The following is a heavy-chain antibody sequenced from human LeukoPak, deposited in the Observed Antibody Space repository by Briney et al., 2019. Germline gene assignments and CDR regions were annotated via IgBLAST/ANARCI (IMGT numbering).Heavy chain of an antibody. Sequence: SGPTLVNPTQPLTLTCTFSGFSLSTSGMCVSWVRQPPAKALEWLARIDWDDDKYYSTSLKTRLTISKDTSKNQVVLTMTNTDPEDTAMYYCARIRAGSHLDYFDYWGLGTLVTVSS. J-gene: IGHJ4*02. CDR1: GFSLSTSGMC. D-gene: IGHD3-10*01. CDR2: IDWDDDK. V-gene: IGHV2-70*11. CDR3: ARIRAGSHLDYFDY.